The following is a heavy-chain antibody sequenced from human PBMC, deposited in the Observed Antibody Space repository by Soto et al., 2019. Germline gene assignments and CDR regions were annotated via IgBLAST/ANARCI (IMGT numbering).Heavy chain of an antibody. D-gene: IGHD2-2*01. Sequence: PSETLSLTCTVSGGSISSDDYYWSWIRQPPGKGLAWIGYIYYSGSTNYNSSLKSRVTMSVDTSKNQFSLKLSSVTAADTAVYYCARACSSNSCYDVFDYWGQGTLVTVSS. CDR1: GGSISSDDYY. J-gene: IGHJ4*02. CDR2: IYYSGST. V-gene: IGHV4-61*08. CDR3: ARACSSNSCYDVFDY.